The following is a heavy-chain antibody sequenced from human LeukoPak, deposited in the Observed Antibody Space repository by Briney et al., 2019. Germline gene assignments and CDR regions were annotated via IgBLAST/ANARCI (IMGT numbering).Heavy chain of an antibody. CDR1: GFTFSSYS. D-gene: IGHD6-13*01. Sequence: GGSLRLSCAASGFTFSSYSMNWVRQAPGKGLEWVSSISSSSSYIYYADSVKGRFTISRDNAKNSLYLQMNSLRAEDTAAYYCARGIRAATGKAVDVWGKGTTVTVSS. J-gene: IGHJ6*04. V-gene: IGHV3-21*01. CDR3: ARGIRAATGKAVDV. CDR2: ISSSSSYI.